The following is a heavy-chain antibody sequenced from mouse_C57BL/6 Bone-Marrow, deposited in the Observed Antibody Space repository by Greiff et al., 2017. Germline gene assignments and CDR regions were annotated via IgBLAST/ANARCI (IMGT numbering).Heavy chain of an antibody. CDR2: IYPSDSET. D-gene: IGHD1-1*01. V-gene: IGHV1-61*01. J-gene: IGHJ4*01. CDR1: GYTFTSYW. Sequence: VQLQQPGAELVRPGSSVKLSCKASGYTFTSYWMDWVKQRPGQGLEWIGNIYPSDSETHYNQKFKDKATLTVDKSSSTAYMQLSSLTAEDSAVHYCAISFGWSCYGSSYYAMDYWGQGTSVTVSS. CDR3: AISFGWSCYGSSYYAMDY.